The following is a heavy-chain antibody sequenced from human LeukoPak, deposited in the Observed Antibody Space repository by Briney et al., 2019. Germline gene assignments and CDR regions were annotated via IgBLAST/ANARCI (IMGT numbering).Heavy chain of an antibody. CDR2: SNHSGST. D-gene: IGHD2-2*01. J-gene: IGHJ6*02. V-gene: IGHV4-34*01. CDR3: ARSVVVPAAIYDYYYGMDV. Sequence: SETLSLTCAVYGGSFSGYYWSWIRQPPGKGLEWVGESNHSGSTNYNPSLKSRVTISVDTSKNQFSLKLSSVNAADTAVYYCARSVVVPAAIYDYYYGMDVWGQGTTVTVSS. CDR1: GGSFSGYY.